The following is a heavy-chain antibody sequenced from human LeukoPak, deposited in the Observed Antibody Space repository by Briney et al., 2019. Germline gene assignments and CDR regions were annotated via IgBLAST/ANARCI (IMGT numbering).Heavy chain of an antibody. V-gene: IGHV4-38-2*02. CDR1: GYSISSGYY. J-gene: IGHJ4*02. Sequence: SETLSLTCTVSGYSISSGYYWGWIRQPPGKGLEWIGSIYHSGSTYYNPSLKSRVTISVDTSKNQFSLKLSSVTAADTAVYYCAGLWFGVDYWGQGTLVTVSS. CDR3: AGLWFGVDY. CDR2: IYHSGST. D-gene: IGHD3-10*01.